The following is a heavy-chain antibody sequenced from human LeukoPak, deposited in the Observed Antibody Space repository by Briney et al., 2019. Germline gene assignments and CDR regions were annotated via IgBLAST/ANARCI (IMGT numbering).Heavy chain of an antibody. Sequence: QPGGSLRLSCAASGFTFSSYGMHWVRQAPGKGLEWVAVISYDGTIKNYADSVKGRFTISRDNSKNTLYLQMSSLRTEDTAVYYCAKPTPVVMAAMAGSDYWGQGTLVTVSS. V-gene: IGHV3-30*18. CDR3: AKPTPVVMAAMAGSDY. CDR2: ISYDGTIK. CDR1: GFTFSSYG. D-gene: IGHD2-2*01. J-gene: IGHJ4*02.